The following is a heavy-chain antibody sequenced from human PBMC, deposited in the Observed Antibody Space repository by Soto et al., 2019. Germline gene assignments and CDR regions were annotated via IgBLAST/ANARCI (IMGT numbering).Heavy chain of an antibody. CDR1: GDSISSYY. CDR2: IHFNRGT. CDR3: PRSHSVADRMDL. J-gene: IGHJ6*02. Sequence: SETLALPWIVSGDSISSYYWSWVRQPPGQGMEWIGYIHFNRGTNYSTSLRGGVTISMDTSKNQVSLEVRSLSAADTAVYYCPRSHSVADRMDLWGQGTTVTGS. V-gene: IGHV4-59*03. D-gene: IGHD6-6*01.